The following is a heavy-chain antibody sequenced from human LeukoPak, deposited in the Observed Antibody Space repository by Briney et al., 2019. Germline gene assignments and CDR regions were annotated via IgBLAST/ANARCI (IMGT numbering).Heavy chain of an antibody. D-gene: IGHD3-22*01. CDR1: GFTVSSNY. J-gene: IGHJ4*02. V-gene: IGHV3-66*01. CDR3: ARDKYYDSSGFYYSDY. Sequence: GGSLRLSCAASGFTVSSNYMSWVRQAPGNGLEWVSVIYSGGSTYYADSVKGRFTISRDNSKNTLYLQMNSLRAEDTAVYYCARDKYYDSSGFYYSDYWGQGILVTVSS. CDR2: IYSGGST.